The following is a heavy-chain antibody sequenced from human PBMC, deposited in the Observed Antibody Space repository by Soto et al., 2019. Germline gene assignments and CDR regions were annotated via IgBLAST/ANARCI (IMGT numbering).Heavy chain of an antibody. Sequence: EVQLVESGGGLVQPGGSLRLSCAASGFTFSGHWMHWVRQVPGKGLEWVSRAKSDGSSTTYADAVKGRFIISRDNAETALYLQSNSLRVEDTAVYYCAKSDWFDPWGQGTLVTVSS. CDR1: GFTFSGHW. CDR3: AKSDWFDP. CDR2: AKSDGSST. J-gene: IGHJ5*02. V-gene: IGHV3-74*01.